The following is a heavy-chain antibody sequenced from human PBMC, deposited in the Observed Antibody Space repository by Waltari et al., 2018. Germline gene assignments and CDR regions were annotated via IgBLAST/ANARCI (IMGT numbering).Heavy chain of an antibody. CDR2: ISYNEKNS. Sequence: QVQLVESGGGVVQPGRSQRLSCAASEFTFSSYAMHWVRQAPGKGLEWVAVISYNEKNSYYVDSGKGRFTISRDNSNKMLYLQMNSLRVEDTAVYYCARDYCDRTNCHGMDVWGQGTTVTVSS. CDR3: ARDYCDRTNCHGMDV. J-gene: IGHJ6*02. CDR1: EFTFSSYA. D-gene: IGHD3-22*01. V-gene: IGHV3-30*04.